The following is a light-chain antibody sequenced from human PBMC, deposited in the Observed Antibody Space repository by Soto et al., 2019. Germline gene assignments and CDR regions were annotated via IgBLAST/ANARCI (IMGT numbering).Light chain of an antibody. CDR2: SAT. V-gene: IGKV1-39*01. Sequence: DIQMTQSPSSLSASVGDRVTITCRASQSVRTALNWYQQTPGKVPKLLFSSATNVQSGVPSRFSAAGSGPDFTLTISSLPPDDVATYYCQQTASPSYTFGQRNKLEIK. CDR3: QQTASPSYT. CDR1: QSVRTA. J-gene: IGKJ2*01.